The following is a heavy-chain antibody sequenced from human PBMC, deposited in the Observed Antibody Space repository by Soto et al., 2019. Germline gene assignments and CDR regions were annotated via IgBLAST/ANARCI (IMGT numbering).Heavy chain of an antibody. J-gene: IGHJ6*03. CDR3: AKDKEWNALDYYYMDV. V-gene: IGHV3-30*18. Sequence: PGGSLRLSCAASGFTFITYGMHWVRQAPGKGLEWVAVVSYGGSSKYYADSVKGRFTISRDNARNTLYLQMNSLRADDTAVYYCAKDKEWNALDYYYMDVWGKGTTVTVSS. CDR1: GFTFITYG. D-gene: IGHD1-1*01. CDR2: VSYGGSSK.